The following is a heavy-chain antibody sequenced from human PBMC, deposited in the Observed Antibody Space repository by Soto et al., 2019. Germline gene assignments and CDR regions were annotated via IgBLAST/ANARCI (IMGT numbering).Heavy chain of an antibody. CDR3: ARAYNRGWSH. J-gene: IGHJ4*02. V-gene: IGHV3-7*01. CDR1: GFIFSDYW. CDR2: IKQDGSEK. D-gene: IGHD6-19*01. Sequence: GGSLRLSCAASGFIFSDYWTSWVRQAPGKGLEWVANIKQDGSEKQYVGSVKGRFTISRDNAKNSLYLQMNSLRAEDMAVYYCARAYNRGWSHWGQGTLVTVSS.